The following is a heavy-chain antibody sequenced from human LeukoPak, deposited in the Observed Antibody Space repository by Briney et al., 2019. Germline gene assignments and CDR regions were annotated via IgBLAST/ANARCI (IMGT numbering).Heavy chain of an antibody. D-gene: IGHD2-2*01. V-gene: IGHV3-7*03. CDR3: ARGYCGTDNCYAGPNFDY. CDR2: IKQSGGEK. CDR1: GFTFSNYW. Sequence: GGSLRLSCVVSGFTFSNYWMAGVRQTPGKGLEWVANIKQSGGEKYYVDSVEGRFTISRDNSKNSLYLQMNSLRAEVTAMYYCARGYCGTDNCYAGPNFDYWGQGTLVTVSS. J-gene: IGHJ4*02.